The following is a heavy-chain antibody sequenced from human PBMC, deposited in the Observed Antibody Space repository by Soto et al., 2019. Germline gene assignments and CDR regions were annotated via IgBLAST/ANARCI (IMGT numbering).Heavy chain of an antibody. CDR1: GFTFSNAW. CDR2: IKSKTDGGTT. CDR3: TTSYYGDPIGIYYYGMDV. J-gene: IGHJ6*02. Sequence: GGSXRLSCAASGFTFSNAWMNWVRQAPGKGLEWVGRIKSKTDGGTTDYAAPVKGRFTISRDDSKNTLYLQMNSLKTEDTAVYYCTTSYYGDPIGIYYYGMDVWGQGTTVTVSS. D-gene: IGHD4-17*01. V-gene: IGHV3-15*07.